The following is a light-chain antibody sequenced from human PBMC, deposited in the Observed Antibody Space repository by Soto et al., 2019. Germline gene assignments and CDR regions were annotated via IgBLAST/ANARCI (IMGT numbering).Light chain of an antibody. CDR2: GVS. J-gene: IGKJ2*01. V-gene: IGKV3-15*01. CDR3: QQGHDLPLT. CDR1: QSISGE. Sequence: EIVMTQSPATLSVSPGERATLSCRASQSISGELAWYQQRPGQPPRLLIYGVSTRATGVPDRFSGSGSGSDFTLTISGLLYEDFAGYYCQQGHDLPLTVGQGTRLDI.